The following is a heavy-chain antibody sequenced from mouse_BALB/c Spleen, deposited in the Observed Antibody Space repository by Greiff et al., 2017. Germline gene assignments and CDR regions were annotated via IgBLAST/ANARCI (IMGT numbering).Heavy chain of an antibody. Sequence: EVKVVESGGGLVKPGGSLKLSCAASGFTFSSYGMSWVRQTPDKRLEWVATISSGGSYTYYPDSVKGRFTISRDNAKNTLYLQMSILKSEDTSMYYCARADDDDYPFAYWGQGTPVTVSA. J-gene: IGHJ3*01. CDR1: GFTFSSYG. CDR2: ISSGGSYT. D-gene: IGHD2-3*01. V-gene: IGHV5-6*03. CDR3: ARADDDDYPFAY.